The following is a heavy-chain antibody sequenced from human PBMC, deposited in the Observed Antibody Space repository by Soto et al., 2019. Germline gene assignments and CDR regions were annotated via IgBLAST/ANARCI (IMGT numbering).Heavy chain of an antibody. Sequence: PSETLSLTCTVSGGSVSSGSYYWSWIRQPPGKGLEWIGYIYYSGSTNYNPSLKSRVTISVDTSKNQFSLKLSSVTAADTAVYYCARATMVRGAPIDYWGQGTLVTVSS. CDR3: ARATMVRGAPIDY. CDR1: GGSVSSGSYY. CDR2: IYYSGST. J-gene: IGHJ4*02. D-gene: IGHD3-10*01. V-gene: IGHV4-61*01.